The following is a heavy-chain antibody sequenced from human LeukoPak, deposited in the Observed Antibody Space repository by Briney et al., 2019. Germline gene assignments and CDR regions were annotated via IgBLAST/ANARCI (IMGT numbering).Heavy chain of an antibody. Sequence: GGSLRLSCAASGFTFDDYGMSWVRQAPGKGLEWVSDINWNGGSTGYADSVKGRFTISRDNAKNSLYLQMNSLRAEDTALYYCARDHYYDILSHFDYWGQGTLVTVSS. CDR3: ARDHYYDILSHFDY. CDR2: INWNGGST. J-gene: IGHJ4*02. CDR1: GFTFDDYG. V-gene: IGHV3-20*04. D-gene: IGHD3-22*01.